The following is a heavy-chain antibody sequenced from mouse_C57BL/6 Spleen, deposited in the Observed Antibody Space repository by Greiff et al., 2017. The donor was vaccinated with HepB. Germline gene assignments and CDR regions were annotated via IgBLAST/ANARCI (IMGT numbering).Heavy chain of an antibody. CDR3: ARWVTTVVATDY. D-gene: IGHD1-1*01. CDR1: GYTFTSYW. CDR2: IYPGSGST. Sequence: QVQLKESGAELVKPGASVKMSCKASGYTFTSYWITWVKQRPGQGLEWIGDIYPGSGSTNYNEKFKSKATLTVDTSSSTAYMQLSSLTSEDSAVYYCARWVTTVVATDYWGQGTTLTVSS. J-gene: IGHJ2*01. V-gene: IGHV1-55*01.